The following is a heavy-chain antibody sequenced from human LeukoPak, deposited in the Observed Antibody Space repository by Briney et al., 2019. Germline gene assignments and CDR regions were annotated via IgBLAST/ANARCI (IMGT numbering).Heavy chain of an antibody. V-gene: IGHV1-18*01. CDR1: GYTFTSYG. CDR2: INAYNGNT. D-gene: IGHD3-9*01. J-gene: IGHJ3*02. Sequence: ASVKDSFKASGYTFTSYGINGVRQAPGQGLEWMGWINAYNGNTNYAQKLQGRVTMTTDTSTSTVYMEMRSLRSDDTAVYYCARVNIYDILTGYALDAFDIWGQGAMVTVSS. CDR3: ARVNIYDILTGYALDAFDI.